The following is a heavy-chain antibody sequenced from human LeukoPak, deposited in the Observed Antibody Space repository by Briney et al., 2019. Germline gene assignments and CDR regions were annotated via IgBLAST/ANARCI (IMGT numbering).Heavy chain of an antibody. J-gene: IGHJ4*02. CDR1: GYTFTSYD. D-gene: IGHD2-15*01. CDR3: ARESAGGSYPVI. V-gene: IGHV1-8*01. Sequence: GASVKVSCKASGYTFTSYDINWVRQATGQGLEWMGWMNPNSGNTGYARKFQGRVTMTRNTSISTAYMELSGLRSEDTAVYYCARESAGGSYPVIWGQGTLVTVSS. CDR2: MNPNSGNT.